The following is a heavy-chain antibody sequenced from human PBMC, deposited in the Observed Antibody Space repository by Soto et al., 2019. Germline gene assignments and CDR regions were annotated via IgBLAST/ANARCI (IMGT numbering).Heavy chain of an antibody. CDR3: ARDRTDGIAARPTPYFDY. Sequence: SETLSLACAVYGGSFSGYYWSWIRQPPGKGLEWIGEINHSGSTNYNPSLKSRVTISVDTSKNQFSLKLSSVTAADTAVYYCARDRTDGIAARPTPYFDYWGQGTLVTVSS. CDR2: INHSGST. J-gene: IGHJ4*02. CDR1: GGSFSGYY. D-gene: IGHD6-6*01. V-gene: IGHV4-34*01.